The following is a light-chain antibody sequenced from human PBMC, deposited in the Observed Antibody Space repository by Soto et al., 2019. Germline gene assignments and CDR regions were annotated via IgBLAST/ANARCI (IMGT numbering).Light chain of an antibody. CDR2: EVS. J-gene: IGLJ1*01. Sequence: QSVLTQPASVSWSPGQSITISFTGTSSDVGSYNLVSWYQQHPGKTPKLMIYEVSKRPSGVSNRFSGSKSGNTASLTISGPQAEDEADYYCCSYAGSSTFHVFGTGTRPPS. V-gene: IGLV2-23*02. CDR1: SSDVGSYNL. CDR3: CSYAGSSTFHV.